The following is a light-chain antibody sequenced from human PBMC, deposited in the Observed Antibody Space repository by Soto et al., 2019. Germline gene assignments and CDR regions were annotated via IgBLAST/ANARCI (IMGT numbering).Light chain of an antibody. CDR2: GAS. Sequence: EIVMTQSPATLSVSPGERAALSCRASQSVTSNLAWYQQKPGQAPRLLIYGASTRATGIPARFSGSGSGTEFTLTISSLQSGDFAVYYCQQYNNWPLTFGRGTKVEIK. CDR3: QQYNNWPLT. V-gene: IGKV3-15*01. CDR1: QSVTSN. J-gene: IGKJ4*01.